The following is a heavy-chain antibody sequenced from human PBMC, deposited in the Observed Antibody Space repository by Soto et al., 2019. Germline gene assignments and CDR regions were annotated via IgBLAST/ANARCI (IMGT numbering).Heavy chain of an antibody. V-gene: IGHV3-23*01. J-gene: IGHJ4*02. Sequence: GGSLRLSCAASGFTFSSYAMSWVRQAPGKGLEWVSAISGSGGSTYYADSVKGRFTISRDNSKNTLYLQMNSLRAEDTAVYYCAKRAEGYCSGGSCPASYNFDYWGQGTLVTVSS. CDR2: ISGSGGST. CDR3: AKRAEGYCSGGSCPASYNFDY. CDR1: GFTFSSYA. D-gene: IGHD2-15*01.